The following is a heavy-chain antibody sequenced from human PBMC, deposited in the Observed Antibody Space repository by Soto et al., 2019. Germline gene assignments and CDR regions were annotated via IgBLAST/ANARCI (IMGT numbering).Heavy chain of an antibody. CDR2: ISGSGGST. CDR1: GFTFSSYA. D-gene: IGHD5-12*01. J-gene: IGHJ5*02. V-gene: IGHV3-23*01. Sequence: PGGSLRLSCAASGFTFSSYAMSWVRQAPGKGLERVSAISGSGGSTYYADSVKGRFTIFRDNSKNTLYLQMNSLRAEDTAVYYCAKPPPMGWLQFKTWGQGTLVTVSS. CDR3: AKPPPMGWLQFKT.